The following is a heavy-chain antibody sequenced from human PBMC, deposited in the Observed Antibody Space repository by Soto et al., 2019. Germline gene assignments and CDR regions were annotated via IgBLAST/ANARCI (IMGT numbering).Heavy chain of an antibody. J-gene: IGHJ4*02. CDR1: GGSINSYY. CDR3: ARGPGGFGDFSLDY. D-gene: IGHD3-10*01. V-gene: IGHV4-4*07. CDR2: IYSGGST. Sequence: SETLSLTCTVSGGSINSYYWSWIRQPAGKGLEWIGRIYSGGSTNYNPPLKSRLTVSVDTSKNQFSLKLTSGTAADTAVYYCARGPGGFGDFSLDYWGQGTLVTVSS.